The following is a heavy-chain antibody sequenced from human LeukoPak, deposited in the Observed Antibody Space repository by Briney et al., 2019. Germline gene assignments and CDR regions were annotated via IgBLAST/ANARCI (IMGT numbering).Heavy chain of an antibody. D-gene: IGHD1-26*01. Sequence: GGSLRLSCAASGFTFSNYGMHWVRQAPWKGRVWVSRIKSDGSSTSYEDSVKGRFTISRDNARNTLFLQMNSLRVEDTAVYYCVRDSFSGNFWGQGTLVTVSS. J-gene: IGHJ4*02. CDR2: IKSDGSST. CDR1: GFTFSNYG. CDR3: VRDSFSGNF. V-gene: IGHV3-74*01.